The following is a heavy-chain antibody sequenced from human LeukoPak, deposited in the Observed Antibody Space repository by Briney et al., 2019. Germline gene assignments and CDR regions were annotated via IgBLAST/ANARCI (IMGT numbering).Heavy chain of an antibody. V-gene: IGHV4-39*07. Sequence: GSLRLSCAASGFTFSSYAMSWVRQPPGKGLEWIGSIYYSGSTYYNPSLKSRVTISVDTSKNQFSLKLSSVTAADTAVYYCARVSIFPYYFDYWGQGTLVTVSS. J-gene: IGHJ4*02. CDR1: GFTFSSYA. CDR3: ARVSIFPYYFDY. D-gene: IGHD3-9*01. CDR2: IYYSGST.